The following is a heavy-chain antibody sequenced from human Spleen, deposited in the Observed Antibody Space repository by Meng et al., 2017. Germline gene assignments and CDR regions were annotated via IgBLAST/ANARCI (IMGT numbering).Heavy chain of an antibody. CDR2: INPSGGGT. D-gene: IGHD6-19*01. Sequence: ASVKVSCKASGSTFTNYYIHWVRQAPGQGLEWMGIINPSGGGTSFAQKIQGRVTMTRDTSTSTVYMELSSLKSEDTAMYYCATEPFRVAVAGTHYDHWGQGTLVTFSS. J-gene: IGHJ4*02. CDR1: GSTFTNYY. CDR3: ATEPFRVAVAGTHYDH. V-gene: IGHV1-46*01.